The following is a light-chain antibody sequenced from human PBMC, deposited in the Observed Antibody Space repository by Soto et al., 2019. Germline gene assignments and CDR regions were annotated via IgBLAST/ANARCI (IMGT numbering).Light chain of an antibody. CDR1: SSDFGGYNY. J-gene: IGLJ1*01. CDR2: DVS. V-gene: IGLV2-14*01. CDR3: SSYTSSSTPDV. Sequence: QSVLTQPASVSGSPGQSITISCTGTSSDFGGYNYVSWYQQHPGKAPKLMIYDVSNRPSGVSNRFSGAKSGNTASLTISGLQAEDEADYYCSSYTSSSTPDVFGTGTQLTVL.